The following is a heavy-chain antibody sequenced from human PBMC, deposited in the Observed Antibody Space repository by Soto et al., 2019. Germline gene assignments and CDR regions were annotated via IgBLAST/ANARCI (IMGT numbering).Heavy chain of an antibody. CDR2: ISSSGSTI. V-gene: IGHV3-48*03. Sequence: HPGGSLRLSCAASGFTFSSYEMNWVRQAPGKGLEWVSYISSSGSTIYYADSVKGRFTISRDNAKNSLYLQMNSLRAEDTAVYYCARLHYYDSSGYLNWFDPWGQGTLVTVSS. D-gene: IGHD3-22*01. J-gene: IGHJ5*02. CDR3: ARLHYYDSSGYLNWFDP. CDR1: GFTFSSYE.